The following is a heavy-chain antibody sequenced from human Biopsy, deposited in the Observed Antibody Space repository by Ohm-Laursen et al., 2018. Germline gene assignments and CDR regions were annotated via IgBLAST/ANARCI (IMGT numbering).Heavy chain of an antibody. Sequence: TLSLTCTVSGDPISSYYWSWIRQPPGKGLQWIGYVYYTGSTDYNPSLQSRVTISVDTSTNHFSLRLRSVTPADTAIYCARDRGYYSDRSVPGYFDLWGRGTLVTVSS. V-gene: IGHV4-59*01. CDR1: GDPISSYY. CDR2: VYYTGST. D-gene: IGHD3-22*01. J-gene: IGHJ2*01. CDR3: ARDRGYYSDRSVPGYFDL.